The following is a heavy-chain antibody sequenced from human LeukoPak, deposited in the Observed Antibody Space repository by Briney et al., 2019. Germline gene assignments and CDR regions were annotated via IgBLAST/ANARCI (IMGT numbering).Heavy chain of an antibody. V-gene: IGHV3-48*02. D-gene: IGHD6-25*01. Sequence: GGSLRLSCAASGFTFSGYSMNWVRHAPGKGLELVSYISPSSDAIHYADSVKGRFTISRDNAKNSLYLQMSSLRDEDTAVYYCARAAYASGPDYWGQGTLVTVSS. CDR1: GFTFSGYS. CDR2: ISPSSDAI. J-gene: IGHJ4*02. CDR3: ARAAYASGPDY.